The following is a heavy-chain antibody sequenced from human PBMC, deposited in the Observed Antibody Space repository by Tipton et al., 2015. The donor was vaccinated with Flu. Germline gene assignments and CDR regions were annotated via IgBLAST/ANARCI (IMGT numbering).Heavy chain of an antibody. CDR1: GYSFTSYW. CDR2: IYPGDSDT. CDR3: VRGPNYYGSGSYYNVGY. Sequence: VQLVQSGAEMKKPGESLKISCKGSGYSFTSYWIVWVRQMTGKGLEWMGIIYPGDSDTRYSPSFQGQVTISADKSISTTYLQWSSLKASDTAMYYCVRGPNYYGSGSYYNVGYWGQGTLVTVSS. J-gene: IGHJ4*02. D-gene: IGHD3-10*01. V-gene: IGHV5-51*03.